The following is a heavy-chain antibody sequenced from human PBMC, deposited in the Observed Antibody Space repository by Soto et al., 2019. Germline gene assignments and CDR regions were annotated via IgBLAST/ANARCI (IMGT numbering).Heavy chain of an antibody. D-gene: IGHD3-3*01. J-gene: IGHJ5*02. V-gene: IGHV3-23*01. Sequence: GGSLRLSCAASGFTFSSYAMSWVRQAPGKGLEWVSAISGSGGSTYYADSVKGRFTISRDNSKNTLYLQMNSLRAEDTAVYYCAKEPVGRCLAWINWFDPWGQGTLVTVSS. CDR3: AKEPVGRCLAWINWFDP. CDR2: ISGSGGST. CDR1: GFTFSSYA.